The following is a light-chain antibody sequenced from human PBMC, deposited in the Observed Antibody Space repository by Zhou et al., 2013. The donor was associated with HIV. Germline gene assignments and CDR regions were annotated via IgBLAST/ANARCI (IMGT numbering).Light chain of an antibody. CDR2: GAS. V-gene: IGKV3-15*01. Sequence: EMAMTQSPATLSVSPGERATLSCRASQNVTSKLAWYQRKPGQAPRLLIYGASTRATGFPARFSGSGSGTEFTLTISSLQSEDFALYYCQQYNNWPPTFGQGTKVEVK. CDR1: QNVTSK. CDR3: QQYNNWPPT. J-gene: IGKJ1*01.